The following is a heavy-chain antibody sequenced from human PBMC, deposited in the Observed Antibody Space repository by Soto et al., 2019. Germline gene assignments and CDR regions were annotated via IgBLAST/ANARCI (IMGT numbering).Heavy chain of an antibody. J-gene: IGHJ4*02. CDR1: GFTFSSYG. CDR3: APGISGWKFDY. V-gene: IGHV3-30*03. CDR2: LSYDGTNK. D-gene: IGHD6-19*01. Sequence: QVQLVESGGGVVQPGTSLRLSCAASGFTFSSYGMHWVRQAPGKGLEWVAALSYDGTNKYYADSVKGRFTISRDNSKNTLFLQMNSLRAEDTALYYCAPGISGWKFDYWGQGTLVTVSS.